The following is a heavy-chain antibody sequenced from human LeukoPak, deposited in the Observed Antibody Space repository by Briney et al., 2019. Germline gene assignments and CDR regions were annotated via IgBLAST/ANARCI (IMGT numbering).Heavy chain of an antibody. J-gene: IGHJ4*02. CDR2: NRGST. CDR1: GGSISSSSYY. V-gene: IGHV4-39*07. D-gene: IGHD3-3*01. Sequence: SETLSLTCTVSGGSISSSSYYWGWIRQPPGKGLEWIGNNRGSTYYNPSLKSRVTISVDTSKNQFSLKLSSVTAADTAVYYCARVYYDFWSGYEGFVDYWGQGTLVTVSS. CDR3: ARVYYDFWSGYEGFVDY.